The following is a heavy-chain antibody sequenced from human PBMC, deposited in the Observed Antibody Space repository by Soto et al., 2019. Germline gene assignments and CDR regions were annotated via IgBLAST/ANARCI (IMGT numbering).Heavy chain of an antibody. Sequence: SVKVSCKASGGTFSSYAISWVRQAPGQGLEWMGGIIPIFGTANYAQKFQGRVTITADESTSTAYMELSSLTSEDTAMYYCARSSGGNFGIIIEGTNWFAPWGQGTLVTVSS. D-gene: IGHD1-26*01. CDR2: IIPIFGTA. CDR1: GGTFSSYA. CDR3: ARSSGGNFGIIIEGTNWFAP. J-gene: IGHJ5*02. V-gene: IGHV1-69*13.